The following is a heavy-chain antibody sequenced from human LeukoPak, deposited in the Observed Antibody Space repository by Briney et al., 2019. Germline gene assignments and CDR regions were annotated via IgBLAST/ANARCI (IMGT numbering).Heavy chain of an antibody. V-gene: IGHV4-39*01. D-gene: IGHD2-21*02. CDR1: GGSISSSSYH. J-gene: IGHJ4*02. CDR3: ARQTSMVTMYYFDQ. CDR2: IYYSGST. Sequence: SETLSLTCTVSGGSISSSSYHWGWIRQPPGKGLEWIGSIYYSGSTYYNPSLKSRVTISVDTSKNQFSLKLYSVTAADTAMYYCARQTSMVTMYYFDQWGQGTLVTVSS.